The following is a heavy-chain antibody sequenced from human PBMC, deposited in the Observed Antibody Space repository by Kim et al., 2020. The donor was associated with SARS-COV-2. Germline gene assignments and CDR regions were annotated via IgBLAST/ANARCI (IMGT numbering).Heavy chain of an antibody. D-gene: IGHD5-12*01. CDR1: GFTFSSYS. CDR2: ISSSSSII. CDR3: ARDQPTATVATTLYYYYYGMDV. V-gene: IGHV3-48*04. Sequence: RGSLRLSCAASGFTFSSYSMNWVRQAPGKGLEWVSYISSSSSIIYYADSVKGRFTISRDNAKNSLYLQMNSLRAEDTAVYYCARDQPTATVATTLYYYYYGMDVWGQGTTVTVSS. J-gene: IGHJ6*02.